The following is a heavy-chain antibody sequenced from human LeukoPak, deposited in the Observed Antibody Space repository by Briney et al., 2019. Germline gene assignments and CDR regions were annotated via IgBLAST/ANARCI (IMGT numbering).Heavy chain of an antibody. CDR1: GFTFSSYA. Sequence: GGSLRLSCAASGFTFSSYAMSWVRQAPGKGLELVSAISGSVGSTYYADSVKGRFTISRDNSKNTLYLQMNSLRAEDTAVYYCAKVVAVAATLDAFDIWGQGTMVTVSS. CDR3: AKVVAVAATLDAFDI. V-gene: IGHV3-23*01. J-gene: IGHJ3*02. D-gene: IGHD2-15*01. CDR2: ISGSVGST.